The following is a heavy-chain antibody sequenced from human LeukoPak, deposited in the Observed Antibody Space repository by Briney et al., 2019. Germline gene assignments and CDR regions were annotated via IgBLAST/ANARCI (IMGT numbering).Heavy chain of an antibody. J-gene: IGHJ3*02. CDR1: GGSISSGDYY. Sequence: SQTLSLTCTVSGGSISSGDYYWSWIRQPPGKGLEWIGEINHSGSTNYNPSLKSRVTISVDTSKNQFSLKLSSVTAADTAVYYCARLPQDYYDSSGYYFAFDIWGQGTMVTVSS. CDR3: ARLPQDYYDSSGYYFAFDI. D-gene: IGHD3-22*01. V-gene: IGHV4-30-4*08. CDR2: INHSGST.